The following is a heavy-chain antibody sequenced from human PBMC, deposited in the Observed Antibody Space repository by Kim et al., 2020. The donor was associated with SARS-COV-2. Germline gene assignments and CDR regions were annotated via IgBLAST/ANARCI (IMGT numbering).Heavy chain of an antibody. V-gene: IGHV4-59*01. Sequence: SETLSLTCTLSGGSIGSKYWTWIRQAPGKGLEWIGHISYTGSTNYNPSLQSRVTMSVDTSKNEFSLKLSSVTAADTAVYYCARYEGSTWY. CDR1: GGSIGSKY. CDR2: ISYTGST. D-gene: IGHD6-13*01. CDR3: ARYEGSTWY. J-gene: IGHJ2*01.